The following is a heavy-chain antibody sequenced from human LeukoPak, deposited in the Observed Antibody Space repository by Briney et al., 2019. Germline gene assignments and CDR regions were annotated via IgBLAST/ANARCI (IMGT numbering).Heavy chain of an antibody. CDR1: GFTFSSYG. Sequence: PGGSLRLSCAASGFTFSSYGMHWVRQAPGKGLEWVAVISYDGNNKYYADSVKGRFTISRDNAKNSLYLQMNSLRAEDTAVYYCARERQWLEAGDYWGQGTLVTVSS. CDR3: ARERQWLEAGDY. D-gene: IGHD6-19*01. V-gene: IGHV3-30*03. CDR2: ISYDGNNK. J-gene: IGHJ4*02.